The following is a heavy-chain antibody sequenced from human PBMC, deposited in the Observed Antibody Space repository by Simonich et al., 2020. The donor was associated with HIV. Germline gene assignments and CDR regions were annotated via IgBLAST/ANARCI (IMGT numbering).Heavy chain of an antibody. J-gene: IGHJ2*01. CDR3: TTSYCSGGTCYCYFDL. V-gene: IGHV4-34*01. Sequence: QVQLQQWGAGLLKPSETLSLTCAVYGGSFSTYYWNWIRQSPGKGLEWFGEINHSGSTNDNPSLESRVTISLDTSKNHFSLKLNSVTAADTAVYYCTTSYCSGGTCYCYFDLWGRGTLVTVSS. CDR2: INHSGST. CDR1: GGSFSTYY. D-gene: IGHD2-15*01.